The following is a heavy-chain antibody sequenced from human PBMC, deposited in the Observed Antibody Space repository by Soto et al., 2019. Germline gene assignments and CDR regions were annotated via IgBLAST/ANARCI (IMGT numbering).Heavy chain of an antibody. CDR1: GFTFDDYT. J-gene: IGHJ3*01. Sequence: AGGSLRLSCAASGFTFDDYTMHWVRQAPGKGLQWVSIISGDGSTTNYADSVKGRFTISRDNAKNTLYLQMNSLRAEDTAMYYCAVMSSRSDVLDVWGQGTMVTVS. V-gene: IGHV3-43*02. D-gene: IGHD6-19*01. CDR3: AVMSSRSDVLDV. CDR2: ISGDGSTT.